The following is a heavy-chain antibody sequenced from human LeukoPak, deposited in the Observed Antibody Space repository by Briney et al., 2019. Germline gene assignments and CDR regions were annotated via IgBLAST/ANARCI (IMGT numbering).Heavy chain of an antibody. J-gene: IGHJ3*02. Sequence: SSETLSLTCTVSGGSISSYYWSWIRQPPGKGLEWIGYIYYSGSTNYNPSLKSRVTISVDTSKNQFSLKLSSVTAADTAVYYCARDTWVWQQPRLGDAFDIWGQGTMVTVSS. D-gene: IGHD6-13*01. CDR2: IYYSGST. CDR3: ARDTWVWQQPRLGDAFDI. CDR1: GGSISSYY. V-gene: IGHV4-59*01.